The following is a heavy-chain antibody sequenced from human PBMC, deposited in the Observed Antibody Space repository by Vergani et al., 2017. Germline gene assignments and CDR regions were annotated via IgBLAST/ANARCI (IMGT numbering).Heavy chain of an antibody. D-gene: IGHD3-16*02. CDR1: GYTFTSYA. CDR3: GREGFYDYVWGRYRLRGGYYFDY. CDR2: INAGNGNT. Sequence: QVQLVQSGAEVKKPGASVKVSCKASGYTFTSYAMHWVRQAPGQRLEWMGWINAGNGNTKYSQKFQGRVTITRDTSAGTAYMELSSLRSEDTAVYYCGREGFYDYVWGRYRLRGGYYFDYWGQGTLVTVSS. J-gene: IGHJ4*02. V-gene: IGHV1-3*01.